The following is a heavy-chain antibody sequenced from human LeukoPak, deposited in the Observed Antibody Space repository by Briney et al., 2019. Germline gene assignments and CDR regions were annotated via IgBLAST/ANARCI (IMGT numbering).Heavy chain of an antibody. V-gene: IGHV3-30*02. J-gene: IGHJ4*02. CDR1: GFTFSSYG. Sequence: GGSLRLSCAASGFTFSSYGMHWVRQAPGKGLEWVAFIRYDGSNKYYADSVKGRFTISRDNSKNTLYLQMNSLRAEDTAVYYCARSVGGYSGYFDYWGQGTLVTVSS. CDR3: ARSVGGYSGYFDY. D-gene: IGHD5-12*01. CDR2: IRYDGSNK.